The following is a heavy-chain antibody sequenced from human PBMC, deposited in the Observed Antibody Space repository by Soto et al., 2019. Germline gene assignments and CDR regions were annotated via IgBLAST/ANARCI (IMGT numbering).Heavy chain of an antibody. J-gene: IGHJ4*02. Sequence: PSETLSLTCAVSGGSISSYYWSWIRQPPGKGLEWIGYIYYSGSTYYNPSLKSRVTISVDRSKNQFSLKLSSVTAADTAVYYCARGPPLGFWGQGTLVTVSS. CDR1: GGSISSYY. CDR3: ARGPPLGF. V-gene: IGHV4-59*12. CDR2: IYYSGST.